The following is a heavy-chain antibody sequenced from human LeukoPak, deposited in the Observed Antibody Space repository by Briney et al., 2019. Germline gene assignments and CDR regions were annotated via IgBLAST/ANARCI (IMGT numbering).Heavy chain of an antibody. D-gene: IGHD6-13*01. CDR3: ARERKQLPQFDY. CDR1: GGSISSYY. V-gene: IGHV4-4*07. J-gene: IGHJ4*02. Sequence: PSETLSLTCTVSGGSISSYYWSWIRQPAGKGLEWIGRIYTSGSTNYNPSLKSRVTISVDTSKNQFSLRLSSVTAADTAVYYCARERKQLPQFDYWGQGTLVTVSS. CDR2: IYTSGST.